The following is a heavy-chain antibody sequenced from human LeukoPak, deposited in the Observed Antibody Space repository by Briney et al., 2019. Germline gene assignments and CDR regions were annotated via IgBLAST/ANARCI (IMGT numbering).Heavy chain of an antibody. Sequence: ASVTVSCKASGYTFTGYHMHWVRQAPGQGLEWMGIINPSGGSTSYAQKFQGRVTMTRDTSTSTVYMELSSLRSEDTAVYYCARDLSTGIVVVPARRFDPWGQGTLVTVSS. V-gene: IGHV1-46*01. CDR2: INPSGGST. CDR3: ARDLSTGIVVVPARRFDP. CDR1: GYTFTGYH. D-gene: IGHD2-2*01. J-gene: IGHJ5*02.